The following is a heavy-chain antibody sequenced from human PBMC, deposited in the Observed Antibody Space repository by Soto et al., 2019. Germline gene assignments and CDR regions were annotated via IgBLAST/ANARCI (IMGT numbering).Heavy chain of an antibody. CDR2: ISSSSTI. CDR1: GFTFSSYS. CDR3: ARDLHYYYYMDV. J-gene: IGHJ6*03. Sequence: GGSLRLSCAASGFTFSSYSMNWVRQAPGKGLEWVSYISSSSTIYYADSVKGRFTISRDNAKNSRYLQMNSLRAEDTAVYYCARDLHYYYYMDVWGKGTTVTVSS. V-gene: IGHV3-48*01.